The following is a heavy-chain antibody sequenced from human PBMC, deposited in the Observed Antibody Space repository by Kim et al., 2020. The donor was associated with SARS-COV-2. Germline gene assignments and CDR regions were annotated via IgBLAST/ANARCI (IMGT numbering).Heavy chain of an antibody. Sequence: GGSLRLSCAASGFTFSSYAMHWVRQAPGKGLEWVAVISYDGSNKYYADSVKGRFTISRDNSKNTLYLQMNSLRAEDTAVYYCASGEDHLEGDYWGQGTLVTVSS. D-gene: IGHD1-1*01. CDR3: ASGEDHLEGDY. CDR2: ISYDGSNK. J-gene: IGHJ4*02. V-gene: IGHV3-30*04. CDR1: GFTFSSYA.